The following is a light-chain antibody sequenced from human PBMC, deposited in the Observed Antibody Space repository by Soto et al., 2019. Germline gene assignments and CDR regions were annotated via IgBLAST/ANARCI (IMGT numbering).Light chain of an antibody. Sequence: QSVLTPPASVYGSPGHSITISCTETSSDVGSYNLVSWYQQHPGKAPKLMIYEVTKRPSGVSNRFSGSKSDNTASLTISGLQAEDEADYYCCSYAGSNYVFGTGTKVTVL. CDR3: CSYAGSNYV. V-gene: IGLV2-23*02. J-gene: IGLJ1*01. CDR2: EVT. CDR1: SSDVGSYNL.